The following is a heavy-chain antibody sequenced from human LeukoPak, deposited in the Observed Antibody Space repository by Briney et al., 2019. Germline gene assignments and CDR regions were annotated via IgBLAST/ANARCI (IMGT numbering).Heavy chain of an antibody. D-gene: IGHD3-22*01. CDR2: INPNSGGT. Sequence: ASVKVSCKASGYTFTGYYMHWARQAPGQGLEWMGWINPNSGGTNYAQKFQGRVTMTRDTSISTAYMELSRLRSDDTAVYYCARPGYYYDSSGPSDWFDPGGKEPLFT. CDR1: GYTFTGYY. V-gene: IGHV1-2*02. CDR3: ARPGYYYDSSGPSDWFDP. J-gene: IGHJ5*02.